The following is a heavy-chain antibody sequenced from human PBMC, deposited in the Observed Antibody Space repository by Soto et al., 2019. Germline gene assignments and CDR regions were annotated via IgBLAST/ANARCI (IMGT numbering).Heavy chain of an antibody. CDR1: GGSISSYY. J-gene: IGHJ6*03. D-gene: IGHD3-9*01. Sequence: SETLSLTCTVSGGSISSYYWSWIRQPPGKGLEWIGYIYYSGSTNYNPSLKSRVTISVDTSKNQFSLKLSSVTAADTAVYYCARQTFYDILTGPHMGRYYYYMDVWGKGTTVTVSS. V-gene: IGHV4-59*08. CDR2: IYYSGST. CDR3: ARQTFYDILTGPHMGRYYYYMDV.